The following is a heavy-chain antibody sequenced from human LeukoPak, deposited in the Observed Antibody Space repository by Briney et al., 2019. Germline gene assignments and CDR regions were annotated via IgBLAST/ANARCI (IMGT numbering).Heavy chain of an antibody. V-gene: IGHV3-23*01. Sequence: PGGSLRPSCAASGFTFSSYAMSWVRQAPGKGLEWVSAISGSGGSTYYADSVKGRFTISRDNSKNTLYLQMNSLRAEDTAVYYCAKDRDSSGYYPRYYYGMDVWGQGTTVTVSS. CDR3: AKDRDSSGYYPRYYYGMDV. J-gene: IGHJ6*02. CDR1: GFTFSSYA. D-gene: IGHD3-22*01. CDR2: ISGSGGST.